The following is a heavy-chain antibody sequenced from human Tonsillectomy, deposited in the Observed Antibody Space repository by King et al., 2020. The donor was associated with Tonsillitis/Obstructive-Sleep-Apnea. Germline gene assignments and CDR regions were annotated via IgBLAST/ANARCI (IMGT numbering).Heavy chain of an antibody. D-gene: IGHD2-15*01. J-gene: IGHJ5*02. CDR3: ARGRRTRSSGSAPYNWFDP. CDR2: ISYDGSNK. CDR1: GFTFSSYA. V-gene: IGHV3-30*01. Sequence: VQLVESGGGVVQPGRSLRLSCAASGFTFSSYAMHWVRQAPGKGLEWVAVISYDGSNKYYADSVKGRFTISRDNYKHTLYLQMNSLRAEDTAVYYCARGRRTRSSGSAPYNWFDPWGQGTLVTVSS.